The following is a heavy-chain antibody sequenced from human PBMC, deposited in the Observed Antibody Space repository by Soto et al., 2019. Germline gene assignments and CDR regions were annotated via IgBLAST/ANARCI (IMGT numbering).Heavy chain of an antibody. CDR1: GDSISSGNW. V-gene: IGHV4-4*02. Sequence: SETLSLTCAVSGDSISSGNWWSWVRQSPGKGLEWVGEVYHSGSTNYNRSLKSRVTISVEKPKNQFSLKLSSVTAADTAVYYCARLNYYGMDVWRQGTTVTVSS. CDR2: VYHSGST. CDR3: ARLNYYGMDV. J-gene: IGHJ6*02.